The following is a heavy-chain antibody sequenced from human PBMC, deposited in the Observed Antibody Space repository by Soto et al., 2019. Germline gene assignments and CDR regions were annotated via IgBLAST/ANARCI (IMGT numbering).Heavy chain of an antibody. CDR3: AKARSLLRYFGWLLLIDY. J-gene: IGHJ4*02. CDR1: GFTFSSYG. D-gene: IGHD3-9*01. Sequence: GGSLRLSCAASGFTFSSYGMHWVRQAPGKGLEWVAVISYDGSNKYYADSVKGRFTISRDNSKNTLYLQMNSLRAEDTAVYYCAKARSLLRYFGWLLLIDYWGQGTLVTVSS. V-gene: IGHV3-30*18. CDR2: ISYDGSNK.